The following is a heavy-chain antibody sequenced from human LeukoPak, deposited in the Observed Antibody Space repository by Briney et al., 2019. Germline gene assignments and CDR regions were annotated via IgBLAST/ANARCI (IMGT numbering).Heavy chain of an antibody. Sequence: GGSLRLSCAASGFTVSSNYMSWVRQAPGKGLEWVSVISSGGSTYHADSVKGRFTISRDNSKNTLYLQMNSLRAEDTAVYYCAREDVVVVPGAKTSHYYYGMDVWGQGTTVTVSS. V-gene: IGHV3-53*01. CDR3: AREDVVVVPGAKTSHYYYGMDV. CDR2: ISSGGST. D-gene: IGHD2-2*01. CDR1: GFTVSSNY. J-gene: IGHJ6*02.